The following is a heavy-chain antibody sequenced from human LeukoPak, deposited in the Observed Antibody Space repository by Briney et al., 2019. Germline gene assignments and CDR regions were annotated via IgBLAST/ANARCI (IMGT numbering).Heavy chain of an antibody. J-gene: IGHJ5*02. D-gene: IGHD4-23*01. CDR3: ARASDYGGNWFDP. V-gene: IGHV4-31*03. CDR2: IYYSGST. Sequence: SETLSLTCTVSGGSISSGGYYWSWIRQQPGKGLEWIGYIYYSGSTYYNPSLKSRVTISVDTSKNQFSLKLSSVTAADTAVYYCARASDYGGNWFDPWGQGTLVTVSS. CDR1: GGSISSGGYY.